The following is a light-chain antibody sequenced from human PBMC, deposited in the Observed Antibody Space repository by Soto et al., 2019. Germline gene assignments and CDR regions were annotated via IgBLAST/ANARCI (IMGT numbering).Light chain of an antibody. J-gene: IGKJ5*01. CDR3: QQRSNWPLT. CDR2: DVS. Sequence: EIVMTQSPATPSLSPVERDTLSYRASQSIRSSSLAWYQQKSGQSPRLLIYDVSTRATGIPARFSGSGSGTDFTLTISSLEPEDFAVYYCQQRSNWPLTFGQGTRLE. V-gene: IGKV3D-20*02. CDR1: QSIRSSS.